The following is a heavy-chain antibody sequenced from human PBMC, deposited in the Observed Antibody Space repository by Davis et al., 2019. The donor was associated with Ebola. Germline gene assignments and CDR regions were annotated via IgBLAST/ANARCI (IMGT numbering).Heavy chain of an antibody. D-gene: IGHD3-9*01. CDR2: ISSSSSYI. J-gene: IGHJ4*02. Sequence: GESLKISCAASGFTFSSYSMNWVRQAPGKGLEWVSSISSSSSYIYYADSVKGRFTISRDNAKNSLYLQMNSLRAEDTAVYYCARDSVTDYDILTGYPDYWGQGTLVTVSS. V-gene: IGHV3-21*01. CDR3: ARDSVTDYDILTGYPDY. CDR1: GFTFSSYS.